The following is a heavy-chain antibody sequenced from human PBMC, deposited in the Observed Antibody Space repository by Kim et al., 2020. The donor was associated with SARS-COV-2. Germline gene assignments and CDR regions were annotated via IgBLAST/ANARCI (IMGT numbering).Heavy chain of an antibody. CDR2: IFYSGRT. J-gene: IGHJ4*02. Sequence: SETLSLTCTVSGGSISNYYWSWIRQPPGKGLEWIGYIFYSGRTNYNPSLKSRVTISIDTSKNQFSLRLTSVTAADTAVYYCATLVHSDTWAADFWGQGTLVTVSS. V-gene: IGHV4-59*01. CDR1: GGSISNYY. CDR3: ATLVHSDTWAADF. D-gene: IGHD6-6*01.